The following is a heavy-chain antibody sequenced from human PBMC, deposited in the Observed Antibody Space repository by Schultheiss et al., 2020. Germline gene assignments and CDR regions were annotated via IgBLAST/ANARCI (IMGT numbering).Heavy chain of an antibody. CDR3: ARRDYGDSNRYWYFDL. J-gene: IGHJ2*01. CDR2: ISSSSSYT. D-gene: IGHD4-17*01. V-gene: IGHV3-11*06. Sequence: GGSLRLSCAASGFTFSDYYMSWIRQAPGKGLEWVSYISSSSSYTNYADPVKGRFTISRDNAKNSLYLQMNSLRAEDTAVYYCARRDYGDSNRYWYFDLWGRGTLVTVSS. CDR1: GFTFSDYY.